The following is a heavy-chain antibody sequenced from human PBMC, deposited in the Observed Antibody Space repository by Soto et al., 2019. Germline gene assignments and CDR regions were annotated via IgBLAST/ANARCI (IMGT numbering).Heavy chain of an antibody. CDR3: TTDLGVVIISIDY. V-gene: IGHV3-15*01. Sequence: GGSLRLSCAASGFTFSNAWMSWVRQAPGKGLEWVGRIKSKTDGGTTDYAAPVKGRFTISRDDSKNTLYLQMNSLKTEDTAVYYCTTDLGVVIISIDYWGQGTLVTVSS. CDR1: GFTFSNAW. D-gene: IGHD3-3*01. CDR2: IKSKTDGGTT. J-gene: IGHJ4*02.